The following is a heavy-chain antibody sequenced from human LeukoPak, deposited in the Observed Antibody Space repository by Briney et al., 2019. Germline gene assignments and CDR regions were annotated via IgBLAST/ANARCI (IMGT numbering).Heavy chain of an antibody. CDR1: GGSISSSNW. CDR2: TYDSGST. V-gene: IGHV4-4*02. D-gene: IGHD2-2*01. J-gene: IGHJ5*02. Sequence: SETLSLTCAVSGGSISSSNWWSWVRQPPGKGLEWIGETYDSGSTKYNPSLKSRVTMSVDTSKNQFSLKLSSVTAADTAVYYCARDPYRDNWFDPWGQGTLVTVSS. CDR3: ARDPYRDNWFDP.